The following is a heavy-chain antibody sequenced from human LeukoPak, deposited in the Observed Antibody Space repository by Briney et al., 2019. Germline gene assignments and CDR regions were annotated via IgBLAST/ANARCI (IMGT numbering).Heavy chain of an antibody. D-gene: IGHD4-23*01. CDR3: AREGGNY. Sequence: SETLSLTCTVSGYSISSGYYWGWIRQPPGRGLEWIGSIYHSGSTYYNPSLKSRVTISVDTSKNQFSLKLSSATAADTAVYYCAREGGNYWGQGTLVTVSS. CDR2: IYHSGST. V-gene: IGHV4-38-2*02. J-gene: IGHJ4*02. CDR1: GYSISSGYY.